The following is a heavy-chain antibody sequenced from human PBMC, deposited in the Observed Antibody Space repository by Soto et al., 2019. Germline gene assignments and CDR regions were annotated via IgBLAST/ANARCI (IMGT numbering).Heavy chain of an antibody. Sequence: QVQLVQSGAEVKKPGASGKVCCKASGYTFTSYAMHWVRQAPGQRLEWMGWINAGNGNTKYSQKFQGRVTITRDTSASTAYMELSSLRSEDTALYYCARGPGGPDGPGDYWGQGTLVTVSS. V-gene: IGHV1-3*01. CDR3: ARGPGGPDGPGDY. J-gene: IGHJ4*02. D-gene: IGHD2-15*01. CDR1: GYTFTSYA. CDR2: INAGNGNT.